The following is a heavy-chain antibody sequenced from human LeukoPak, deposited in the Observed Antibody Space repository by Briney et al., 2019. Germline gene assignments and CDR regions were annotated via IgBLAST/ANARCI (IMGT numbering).Heavy chain of an antibody. CDR1: GFTFSSYG. D-gene: IGHD3-9*01. Sequence: PGGSLRLSCAASGFTFSSYGMHWVRQAPGKVLEWVAFIRYDGSNKYYADSVKGRFTISRDNSKNTLYLQMNSLRAEDTAVYYCAKEYDILTGYYAFDIWGQGTMVTVSS. V-gene: IGHV3-30*02. CDR2: IRYDGSNK. J-gene: IGHJ3*02. CDR3: AKEYDILTGYYAFDI.